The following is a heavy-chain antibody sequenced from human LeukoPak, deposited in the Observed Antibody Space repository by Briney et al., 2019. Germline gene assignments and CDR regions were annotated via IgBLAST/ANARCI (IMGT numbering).Heavy chain of an antibody. D-gene: IGHD6-13*01. CDR3: AKDVARAQQLVFSSPDY. Sequence: GGSLRLSCAASGFTFDDYTMHWVRQAPGKGLEWVSLISWDGGSTYYADSVKGRFTISRDNSKNSLYLQMNSLRTEDTALYYCAKDVARAQQLVFSSPDYWGQGTLVTVSS. CDR2: ISWDGGST. J-gene: IGHJ4*02. CDR1: GFTFDDYT. V-gene: IGHV3-43*01.